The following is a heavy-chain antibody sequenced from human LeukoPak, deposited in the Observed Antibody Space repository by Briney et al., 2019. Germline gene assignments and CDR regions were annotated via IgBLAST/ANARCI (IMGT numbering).Heavy chain of an antibody. CDR3: VRKLTHYFDY. D-gene: IGHD3-9*01. CDR2: ITTSGSTI. V-gene: IGHV3-48*03. Sequence: GGSLRLSCAASGFTFSSYEMNWVRLAPGKGLEWVSYITTSGSTIYYADSVKGRFTISRDNAKNLLFLQMNSLRAEDTAVYYCVRKLTHYFDYWGQGTLVTVFS. J-gene: IGHJ4*01. CDR1: GFTFSSYE.